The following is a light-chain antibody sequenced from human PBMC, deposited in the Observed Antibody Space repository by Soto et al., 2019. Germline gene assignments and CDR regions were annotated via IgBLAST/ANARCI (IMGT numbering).Light chain of an antibody. V-gene: IGKV1-5*03. CDR3: QQYQTYSRT. CDR1: QSINTW. Sequence: DIQMTXSPSTLSASIXXXIIITCRASQSINTWLAWYQQKPGEAPKLLIYDGSTLARGVPSRFSGSGSETEFTLTISRLQPDDFATFYCQQYQTYSRTFGQGTKVEV. CDR2: DGS. J-gene: IGKJ1*01.